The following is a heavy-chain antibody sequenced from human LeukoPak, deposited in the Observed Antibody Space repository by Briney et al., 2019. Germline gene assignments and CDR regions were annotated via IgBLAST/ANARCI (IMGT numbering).Heavy chain of an antibody. V-gene: IGHV5-51*01. CDR1: GYSFTSYW. J-gene: IGHJ4*02. Sequence: GESLKIPCKGSGYSFTSYWIGWVRQMPGKGLEWMGIIYPGDSDTRYSPSFQGQVTISADKSISNAYLQWSSLKASDTAMYYCARLVKWFRGSWAYFDYWGQGTLVTVSS. CDR3: ARLVKWFRGSWAYFDY. CDR2: IYPGDSDT. D-gene: IGHD3-10*01.